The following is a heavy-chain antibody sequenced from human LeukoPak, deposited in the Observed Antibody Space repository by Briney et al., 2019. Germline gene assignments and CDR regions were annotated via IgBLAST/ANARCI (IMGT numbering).Heavy chain of an antibody. D-gene: IGHD3-9*01. J-gene: IGHJ3*02. CDR2: GIPILGIA. V-gene: IGHV1-69*04. CDR3: ARGGHYDILTGYYGEDAFDI. Sequence: ASVKVSCKASGGTFSSYAISWVRQAPGQGLEWMGRGIPILGIANYAQKFQGRVTITADKSTSTAYMELSSLRSEDTAVYYCARGGHYDILTGYYGEDAFDIWGQGTMVTVSS. CDR1: GGTFSSYA.